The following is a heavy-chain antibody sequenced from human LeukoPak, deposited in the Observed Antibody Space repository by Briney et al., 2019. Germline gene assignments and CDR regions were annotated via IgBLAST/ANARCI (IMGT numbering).Heavy chain of an antibody. CDR2: MNPNRGDT. V-gene: IGHV1-2*02. J-gene: IGHJ4*02. Sequence: ASVKVSCKASGYIFTGYYVHWVRQAPGQGLEWMGWMNPNRGDTSYAQKFQGRVTMTRDTPINTAYMELSGLTSDDTAVYYCGRRRIDCSDTGCYVDYWGQGTLVTVSS. CDR1: GYIFTGYY. D-gene: IGHD2-15*01. CDR3: GRRRIDCSDTGCYVDY.